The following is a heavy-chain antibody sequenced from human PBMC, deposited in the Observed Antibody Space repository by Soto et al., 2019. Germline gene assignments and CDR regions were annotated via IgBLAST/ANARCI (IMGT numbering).Heavy chain of an antibody. CDR3: ARSIPGTTSFDS. D-gene: IGHD1-7*01. J-gene: IGHJ4*02. V-gene: IGHV3-72*01. CDR1: GFTFSDYY. Sequence: EVHLVESGGGLVQPGGSLRLSCAGSGFTFSDYYIDWVRQSPGKGLVRVGRSRDKGNSYSTDYAASVKGRFTVSRDTSKNSLYLQMNSLKADDTALYSGARSIPGTTSFDSWGQGTLVTVSS. CDR2: SRDKGNSYST.